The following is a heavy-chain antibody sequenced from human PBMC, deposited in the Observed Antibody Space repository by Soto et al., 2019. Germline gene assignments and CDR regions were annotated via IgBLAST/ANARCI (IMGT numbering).Heavy chain of an antibody. Sequence: GGSLRLSCASSGFTFXSYWMSLVRQAPGKGLEWVASISSSSSYIYYADSVKGRFTISRDNAKNSLYLQMNSLRAEDTAVYYCAREGIAAPRAYYYYYMDVWGKGTTVTVSS. CDR2: ISSSSSYI. CDR3: AREGIAAPRAYYYYYMDV. D-gene: IGHD6-13*01. V-gene: IGHV3-21*01. J-gene: IGHJ6*03. CDR1: GFTFXSYW.